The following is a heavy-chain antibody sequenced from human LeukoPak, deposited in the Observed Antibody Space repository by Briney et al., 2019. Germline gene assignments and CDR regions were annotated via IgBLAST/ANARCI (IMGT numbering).Heavy chain of an antibody. CDR2: ITDVATT. V-gene: IGHV3-74*03. Sequence: GPSLRLSRAPSAFTSSSAWTHWVRQAPGTRLVWVSRITDVATTTNAASVRGRFTISRDNPKNILYLQMNALRPQETAVYYCVRDRVGPDYWGQGNLVTVSS. D-gene: IGHD1-26*01. CDR3: VRDRVGPDY. CDR1: AFTSSSAW. J-gene: IGHJ4*02.